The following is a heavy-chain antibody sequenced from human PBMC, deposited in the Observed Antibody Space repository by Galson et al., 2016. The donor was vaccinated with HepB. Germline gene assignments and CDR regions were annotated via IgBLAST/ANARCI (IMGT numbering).Heavy chain of an antibody. J-gene: IGHJ4*02. D-gene: IGHD4-17*01. CDR2: IMPIFGTA. CDR3: TRAPFDYAANGRSYFDY. CDR1: GDTFSNYA. V-gene: IGHV1-69*13. Sequence: SVKVSCKASGDTFSNYAINWVRQAPGHGPEWMGGIMPIFGTANYAQRFQGRVSITADVSTSTAYMELSSLRSEETAIYYCTRAPFDYAANGRSYFDYWGQGTLVTVSS.